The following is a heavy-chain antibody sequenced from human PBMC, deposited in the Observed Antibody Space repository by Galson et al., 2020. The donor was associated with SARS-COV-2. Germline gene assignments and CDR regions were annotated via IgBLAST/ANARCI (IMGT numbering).Heavy chain of an antibody. CDR3: ARDLIVVVITGGFDY. CDR2: ISSNGGST. V-gene: IGHV3-64*01. CDR1: GFTFSSYA. D-gene: IGHD3-22*01. J-gene: IGHJ4*02. Sequence: TGGSLRLSCAASGFTFSSYAMHWVRQAPGKGLEYVSAISSNGGSTYYANSVKGRFTISRDNSKNTLYLQMGSLRAEDIAVYYCARDLIVVVITGGFDYWGQGTLVTVSS.